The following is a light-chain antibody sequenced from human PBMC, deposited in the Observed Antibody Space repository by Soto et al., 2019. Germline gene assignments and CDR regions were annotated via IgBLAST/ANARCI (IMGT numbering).Light chain of an antibody. Sequence: EIVLTQFPATLSLSPGERATLSCRASQSVSTFLAWYQQKPGQAPRLVVYDASKRATGIPARFSGSGSGTDFTLTSSSLEPEGCAVYYCQQRSSWRVTFGGGTKVEIK. CDR3: QQRSSWRVT. V-gene: IGKV3-11*01. CDR1: QSVSTF. J-gene: IGKJ4*01. CDR2: DAS.